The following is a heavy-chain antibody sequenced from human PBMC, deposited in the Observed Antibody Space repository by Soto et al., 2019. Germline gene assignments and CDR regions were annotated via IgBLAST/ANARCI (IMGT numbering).Heavy chain of an antibody. J-gene: IGHJ4*02. Sequence: GASVKVSCKVSGYTLTELSMHWVRQAPGKGLEWMGVFDPEDGETIYAQKFQGRVTMTEDTSTDTAYMELSSLRSEDTAVYYCATDSFPPGHPGRDYWGQGTLVTVSS. V-gene: IGHV1-24*01. D-gene: IGHD3-16*01. CDR1: GYTLTELS. CDR3: ATDSFPPGHPGRDY. CDR2: FDPEDGET.